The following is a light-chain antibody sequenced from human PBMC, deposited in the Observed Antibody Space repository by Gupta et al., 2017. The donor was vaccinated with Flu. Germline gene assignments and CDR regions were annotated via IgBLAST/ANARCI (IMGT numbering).Light chain of an antibody. Sequence: SSALTQPPSASVSPGQTARNTCSGDAFPRKYAYWYQQKSGQAPVLVVYEDSKRPSGIPERFSGSRSRTMATLRISGAQVEDEGDYYCYSTDSSGNHRGVFGGGTKLTVL. CDR1: AFPRKY. V-gene: IGLV3-10*01. J-gene: IGLJ3*02. CDR3: YSTDSSGNHRGV. CDR2: EDS.